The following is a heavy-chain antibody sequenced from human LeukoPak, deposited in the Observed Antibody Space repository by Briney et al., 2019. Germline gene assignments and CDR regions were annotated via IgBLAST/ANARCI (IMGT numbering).Heavy chain of an antibody. Sequence: SQTLSLTCAISGDSVSSNSAAWNWIRQSPSRGLEWLGRTYYRSKWSNNYAISVKSRITINPDTSKTQFSLQLNSVTPEDTAVYYCARGLYDSSWYYLDYWGQGTLVTVSS. V-gene: IGHV6-1*01. CDR2: TYYRSKWSN. CDR1: GDSVSSNSAA. CDR3: ARGLYDSSWYYLDY. D-gene: IGHD6-13*01. J-gene: IGHJ4*02.